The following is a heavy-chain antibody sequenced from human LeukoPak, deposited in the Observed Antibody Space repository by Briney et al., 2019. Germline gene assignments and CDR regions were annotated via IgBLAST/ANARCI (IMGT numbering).Heavy chain of an antibody. CDR2: ISGSGGST. J-gene: IGHJ4*02. CDR1: GFTFSSYG. V-gene: IGHV3-23*01. CDR3: AKGGSSWSEIDY. Sequence: GGSLRLSCAASGFTFSSYGMSWVRQAPGKGLEWVSAISGSGGSTYYADSVKGRFTISRDNSKNTLYLQMNSLRAEDTAVYYCAKGGSSWSEIDYWGQGTLVTVSS. D-gene: IGHD6-13*01.